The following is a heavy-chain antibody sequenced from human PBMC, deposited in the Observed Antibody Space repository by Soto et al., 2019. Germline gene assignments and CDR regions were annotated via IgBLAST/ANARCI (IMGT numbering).Heavy chain of an antibody. J-gene: IGHJ4*02. CDR2: INHSGST. CDR3: CRSHLVLSSGEFPLDY. D-gene: IGHD3-10*01. V-gene: IGHV4-34*01. Sequence: QVQLQQWGAGLLKPSETLSLTCAVYGGSFSGYYWSWIRQPPGKGLEWIGEINHSGSTNYNPSLKSRVVISVDASKNQFFLKMRSVAAAATAVYYCCRSHLVLSSGEFPLDYWGQGTLVTVSS. CDR1: GGSFSGYY.